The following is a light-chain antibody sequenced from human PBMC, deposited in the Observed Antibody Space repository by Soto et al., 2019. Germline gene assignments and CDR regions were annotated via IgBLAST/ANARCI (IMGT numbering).Light chain of an antibody. Sequence: QSALTQSASVSGSPGQSITISCTGTSSDVGGYNHVSWYQQHPGKVPKVMIYDVSNRPSGVSNRFSGSKSGNTASLTISGLQAEDEADYYCSSYTSSGTWVFGGGTKLTVL. CDR2: DVS. CDR3: SSYTSSGTWV. J-gene: IGLJ3*02. V-gene: IGLV2-14*03. CDR1: SSDVGGYNH.